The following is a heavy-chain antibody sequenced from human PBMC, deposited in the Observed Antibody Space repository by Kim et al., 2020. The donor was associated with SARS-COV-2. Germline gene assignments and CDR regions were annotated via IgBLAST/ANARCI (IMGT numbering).Heavy chain of an antibody. J-gene: IGHJ3*02. CDR1: GFTFSSYS. CDR2: ISSSSSYI. V-gene: IGHV3-21*01. Sequence: GGSLRLSCAASGFTFSSYSMNWVRQAPGKGLEWVSSISSSSSYIYYADSVKGRFTISRDNAKNSLYLQMNSLRAEDTAVYYCARDRVGSYLVCAFDIWGQGTMVTVSS. D-gene: IGHD1-26*01. CDR3: ARDRVGSYLVCAFDI.